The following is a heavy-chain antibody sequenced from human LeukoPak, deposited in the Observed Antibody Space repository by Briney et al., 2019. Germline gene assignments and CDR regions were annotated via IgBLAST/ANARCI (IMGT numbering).Heavy chain of an antibody. D-gene: IGHD6-19*01. CDR2: FDPEDGET. CDR3: ATGAEVSSGWYYNYYYGMDV. J-gene: IGHJ6*02. V-gene: IGHV1-24*01. CDR1: GYTLTKLS. Sequence: ASVKVSCKVSGYTLTKLSMHWVRQAPGKGLEWMGGFDPEDGETIYAQKFQGRVTMTEDTSTDTAYMELSSLRSEDTAVYYCATGAEVSSGWYYNYYYGMDVWGQGTTVTVSS.